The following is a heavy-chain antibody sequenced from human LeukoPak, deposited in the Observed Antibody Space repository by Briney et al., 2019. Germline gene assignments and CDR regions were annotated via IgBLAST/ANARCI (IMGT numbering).Heavy chain of an antibody. CDR2: IYYSGST. D-gene: IGHD7-27*01. Sequence: SETLSLTCTVSGGSISSYYWSWIRQPPGKGLEWIGYIYYSGSTNYNPSLKSRVTISVDTSKNQFSLQLNSVTPEDTAVYYCGRTPYWGWTVDYWGQGTLVTVSS. CDR1: GGSISSYY. J-gene: IGHJ4*02. V-gene: IGHV4-59*12. CDR3: GRTPYWGWTVDY.